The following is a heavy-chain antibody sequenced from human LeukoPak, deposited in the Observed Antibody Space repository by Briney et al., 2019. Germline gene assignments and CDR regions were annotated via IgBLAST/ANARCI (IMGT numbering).Heavy chain of an antibody. CDR3: ARAGGSRYYYAMDV. CDR2: IKQDGSEK. CDR1: GFTFSSYW. Sequence: GGSLRLSCAASGFTFSSYWMSSARPPPGKGLEWLANIKQDGSEKYYVDSVKGRFTISRDNAKNSLYLQMNSLRAEDTAFYYCARAGGSRYYYAMDVWGQGTTVTVSS. J-gene: IGHJ6*02. V-gene: IGHV3-7*03. D-gene: IGHD3-16*01.